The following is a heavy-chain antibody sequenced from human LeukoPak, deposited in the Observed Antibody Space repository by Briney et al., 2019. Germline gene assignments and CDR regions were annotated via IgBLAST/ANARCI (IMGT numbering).Heavy chain of an antibody. CDR2: IYTSGST. J-gene: IGHJ5*02. D-gene: IGHD3-3*01. CDR3: AREALSQYYDFWSGYTTNWFDP. V-gene: IGHV4-4*09. CDR1: GGSISSYY. Sequence: SETLSLTCTVSGGSISSYYWSWIRQPPRKGLEWIGYIYTSGSTNYNPSLKSRVTISVDTSKNQFSLRLSSVTAADTAVYYCAREALSQYYDFWSGYTTNWFDPWGQGTLVTVSS.